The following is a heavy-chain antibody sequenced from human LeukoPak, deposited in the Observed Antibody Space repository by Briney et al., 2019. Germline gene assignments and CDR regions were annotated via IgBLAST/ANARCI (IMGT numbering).Heavy chain of an antibody. V-gene: IGHV5-51*01. CDR3: ARGDGYSSSWYHY. Sequence: GASLQISCKGSGCSFTSYWIGWVRQLPGKGLEGMGIIYPGDSDTRDSPSFQGQVTISADKSISTAYLQWSSLKASDTAMYYCARGDGYSSSWYHYWGQGTLVTVSS. CDR2: IYPGDSDT. J-gene: IGHJ4*02. D-gene: IGHD6-13*01. CDR1: GCSFTSYW.